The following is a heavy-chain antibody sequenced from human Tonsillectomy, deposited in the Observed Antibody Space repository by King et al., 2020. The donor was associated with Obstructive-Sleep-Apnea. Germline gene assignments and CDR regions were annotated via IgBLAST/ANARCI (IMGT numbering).Heavy chain of an antibody. CDR2: ISSSSTYR. Sequence: QLVQSGGGLVKPGGSLRLSCAASGFTFSDYYMSWIRQAPGKGLEWVSDISSSSTYRKYTNSVKGRFTISRDNANNSLYLQMNSLRVEDTAVYYCVRVGSRGYATEDHWGQGTLVTVSS. CDR1: GFTFSDYY. J-gene: IGHJ4*02. V-gene: IGHV3-11*06. CDR3: VRVGSRGYATEDH. D-gene: IGHD5-12*01.